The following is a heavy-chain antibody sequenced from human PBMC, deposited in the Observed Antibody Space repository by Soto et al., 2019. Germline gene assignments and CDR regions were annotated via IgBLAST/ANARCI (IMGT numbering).Heavy chain of an antibody. V-gene: IGHV3-30*18. CDR3: AKDRMGAGVRGYFDS. CDR1: GFTFSSYG. Sequence: QVQLVESGGGVVQPGKSLRLSCAGSGFTFSSYGMDWVRQAPGKGLEWVAVISFDGSNKYYADSVKGRFTISRDNSKNTLYLQMSSLRADDTAVYYCAKDRMGAGVRGYFDSWVQGTLVTVSS. J-gene: IGHJ4*02. D-gene: IGHD3-10*01. CDR2: ISFDGSNK.